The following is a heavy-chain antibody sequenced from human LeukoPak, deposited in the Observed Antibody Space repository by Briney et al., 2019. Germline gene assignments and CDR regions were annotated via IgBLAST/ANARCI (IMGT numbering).Heavy chain of an antibody. J-gene: IGHJ4*02. CDR2: IYYSGST. CDR3: ARGYDSSGYPFDY. V-gene: IGHV4-59*01. CDR1: GGSISSYY. Sequence: PSETLSLTCTVSGGSISSYYWGWIRQPPGKGLEWIGYIYYSGSTNYNPSLKSRVTISVDTSKNQFSLKLSSVTAADTAVYYCARGYDSSGYPFDYWGQGTLVTVSS. D-gene: IGHD3-22*01.